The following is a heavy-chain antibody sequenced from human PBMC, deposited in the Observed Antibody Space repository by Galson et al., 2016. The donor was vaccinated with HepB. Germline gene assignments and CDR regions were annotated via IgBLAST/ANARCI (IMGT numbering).Heavy chain of an antibody. CDR2: IIHSEST. J-gene: IGHJ4*02. CDR3: ARGAEWGLRSVGY. CDR1: GGPFSGYQ. V-gene: IGHV4-34*01. D-gene: IGHD1-26*01. Sequence: ETLSLTCAVFGGPFSGYQWSWIRQPPGKGLEWIGEIIHSESTSYNPSLKSRGTMLLDTSKKQFSLKLTSVTAAETAVYYCARGAEWGLRSVGYWGQGSLVTVSS.